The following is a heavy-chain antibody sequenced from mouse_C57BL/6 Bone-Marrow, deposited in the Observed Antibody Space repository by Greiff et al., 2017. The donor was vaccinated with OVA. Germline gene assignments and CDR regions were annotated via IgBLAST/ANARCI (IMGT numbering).Heavy chain of an antibody. CDR3: ARWNYGSSYPF. CDR1: GYTFTSYW. CDR2: IHPNSGST. D-gene: IGHD1-1*01. V-gene: IGHV1-64*01. Sequence: VQLQQPGAELVKPGASVQLSCKASGYTFTSYWMHWVKQRPGQGLEWIGMIHPNSGSTNYNEKFKSKATLTVDKSSSTAYMQLSSLTSEDSAVYYCARWNYGSSYPFWGTGTTVTVSS. J-gene: IGHJ1*03.